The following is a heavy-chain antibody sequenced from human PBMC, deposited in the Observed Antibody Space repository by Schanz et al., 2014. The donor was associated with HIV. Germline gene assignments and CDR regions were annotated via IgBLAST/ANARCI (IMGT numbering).Heavy chain of an antibody. Sequence: QVDLVESGGGVVQPGRSLRLSCTASGFTFNNYGMQWVRQAAGKGLEWVAVIWYDGSNTFYADSVKGRFTISRDNSKKTVFLQMNNLRAEDTAVYYCVRLMSSDYDFYHYGMDVWGQGTTVIVSS. CDR1: GFTFNNYG. CDR2: IWYDGSNT. D-gene: IGHD4-17*01. J-gene: IGHJ6*02. CDR3: VRLMSSDYDFYHYGMDV. V-gene: IGHV3-33*01.